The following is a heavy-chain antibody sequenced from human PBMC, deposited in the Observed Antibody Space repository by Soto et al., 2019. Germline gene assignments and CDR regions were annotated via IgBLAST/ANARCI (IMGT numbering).Heavy chain of an antibody. D-gene: IGHD4-17*01. V-gene: IGHV3-21*01. CDR2: ISSSSSYI. Sequence: EVQLVESGGGLVKPGGSLRLSCAASGFTFSSYSMNWVRQAPGKGLEWVSSISSSSSYIYYADSVKGRFTISRDNAKNSLYLQMNSLRAEETAVYYCARGEGGPDYGDYPNDAFDIWGQGTMVTVSS. CDR1: GFTFSSYS. CDR3: ARGEGGPDYGDYPNDAFDI. J-gene: IGHJ3*02.